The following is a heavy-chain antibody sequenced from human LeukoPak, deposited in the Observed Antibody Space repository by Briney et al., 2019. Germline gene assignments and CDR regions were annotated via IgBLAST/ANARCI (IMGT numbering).Heavy chain of an antibody. Sequence: PGGSLRLSRAASGFTFSSYWMSWVRQAARRGLEWVANIKQEGSEKHHVHSVKGRFTISRDNAKNSLYLQMNSLAAEDTAVYFCARESEDTRLAFDIWGQGTMVTVSS. CDR2: IKQEGSEK. D-gene: IGHD2-15*01. CDR1: GFTFSSYW. J-gene: IGHJ3*02. V-gene: IGHV3-7*01. CDR3: ARESEDTRLAFDI.